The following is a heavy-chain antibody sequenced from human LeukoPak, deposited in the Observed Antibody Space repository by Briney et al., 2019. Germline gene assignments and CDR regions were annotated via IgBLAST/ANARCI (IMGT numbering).Heavy chain of an antibody. D-gene: IGHD6-6*01. CDR3: ASTYSSSPARSFYYYYMDV. Sequence: ASVKVSCKASGYTFTGYYMHWVRQAPGQGLEWMGWINPNSGGTNYAQKFQGRVTMTRDTSISTAYMELSRLRSDDTAVYYCASTYSSSPARSFYYYYMDVWGKGTTVTVSS. CDR2: INPNSGGT. V-gene: IGHV1-2*02. CDR1: GYTFTGYY. J-gene: IGHJ6*03.